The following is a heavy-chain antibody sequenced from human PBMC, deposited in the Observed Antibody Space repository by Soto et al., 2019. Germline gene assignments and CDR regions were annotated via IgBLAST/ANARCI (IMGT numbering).Heavy chain of an antibody. V-gene: IGHV1-18*01. CDR3: ARDPPHYYDSSGYYYYFDY. CDR2: ISAYNGNT. D-gene: IGHD3-22*01. J-gene: IGHJ4*02. Sequence: ASVKVSFKASGYTFTSYGISWVRQAPGQGLEWMGWISAYNGNTNYAQKLQGRVTMTTDTSASTAYMELRSLRSDDTAVYYCARDPPHYYDSSGYYYYFDYWGQGTLVTVSS. CDR1: GYTFTSYG.